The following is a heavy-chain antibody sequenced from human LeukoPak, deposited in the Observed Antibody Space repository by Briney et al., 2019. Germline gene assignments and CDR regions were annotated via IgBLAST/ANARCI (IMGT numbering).Heavy chain of an antibody. D-gene: IGHD3-22*01. CDR2: INPNSGGT. V-gene: IGHV1-2*02. J-gene: IGHJ4*02. Sequence: PGASVEVSCKASGYTFTGYYMHWVRQAPGQGLEWMGWINPNSGGTNYAQKFQGRVTMTRDTSISTAYMELSRLRSDDTAVYYCARDSPTTYYYDSSGYYSLWGQGTLVTVSS. CDR3: ARDSPTTYYYDSSGYYSL. CDR1: GYTFTGYY.